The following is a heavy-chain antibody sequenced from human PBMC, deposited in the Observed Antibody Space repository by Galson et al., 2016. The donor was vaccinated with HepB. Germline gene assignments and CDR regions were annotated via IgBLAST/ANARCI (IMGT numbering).Heavy chain of an antibody. CDR2: INPSDGGT. V-gene: IGHV1-46*01. CDR3: ARESFGEYCSVTTCYNDY. D-gene: IGHD2-2*02. CDR1: GYTFAIYY. J-gene: IGHJ4*02. Sequence: SVKVSCKASGYTFAIYYMHWVRQAPGQGLEWMGVINPSDGGTRYAQKFQGRVTMTSDTSTSTVYMQLSSLRSEDTAVYYCARESFGEYCSVTTCYNDYWGQGTLVTVSS.